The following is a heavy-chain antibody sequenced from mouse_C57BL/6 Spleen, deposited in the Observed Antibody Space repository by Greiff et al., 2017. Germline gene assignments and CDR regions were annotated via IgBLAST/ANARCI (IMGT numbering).Heavy chain of an antibody. CDR3: ARGSTTVVATDYFDY. CDR2: IDPNSGGT. CDR1: GYTFTSYW. Sequence: QVQLQQPGAELVKPGASVKLSCKASGYTFTSYWMHWVKQRPGRGLEWIGRIDPNSGGTKYNEKFKGKATLTVNKPSSTAYMQLSSLTSEDSAVYYCARGSTTVVATDYFDYWGQGTTLTVSS. V-gene: IGHV1-72*01. J-gene: IGHJ2*01. D-gene: IGHD1-1*01.